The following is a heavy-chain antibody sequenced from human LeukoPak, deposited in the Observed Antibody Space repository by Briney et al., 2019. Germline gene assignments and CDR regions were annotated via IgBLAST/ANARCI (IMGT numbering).Heavy chain of an antibody. V-gene: IGHV3-66*01. J-gene: IGHJ3*02. CDR2: IYRGGNT. CDR3: ARDWGDSSGKFPNDAFDI. D-gene: IGHD3-22*01. CDR1: GFTVTGNY. Sequence: GGSLRLSCAASGFTVTGNYMSWVRQAPGKGLEWVAVIYRGGNTYYADSVKGRFTISRDNSKNTLYLQMNSLSAEDTAVYYCARDWGDSSGKFPNDAFDIWGQGKMVTVSS.